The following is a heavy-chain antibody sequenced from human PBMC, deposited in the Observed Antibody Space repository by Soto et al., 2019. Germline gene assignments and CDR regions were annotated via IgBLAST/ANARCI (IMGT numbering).Heavy chain of an antibody. J-gene: IGHJ3*02. CDR2: ISGSGGSP. V-gene: IGHV3-23*01. Sequence: SCAASGFTFSIYTMAWVRQAPGKGLEWVSSISGSGGSPNYADSVQGRFTISRDNSKNTLYLQMNSLRAEDTAAYYCARDRLLHHDAFDIWGQGTMGTVS. D-gene: IGHD2-15*01. CDR1: GFTFSIYT. CDR3: ARDRLLHHDAFDI.